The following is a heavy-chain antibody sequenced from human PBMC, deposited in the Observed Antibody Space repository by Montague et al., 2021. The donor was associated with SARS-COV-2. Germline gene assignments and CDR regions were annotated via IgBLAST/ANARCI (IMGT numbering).Heavy chain of an antibody. CDR1: GFTFSSYE. CDR3: ARDLPLIIMVRGVTFGYYGMDA. V-gene: IGHV3-48*03. D-gene: IGHD3-10*01. CDR2: ISSSGSTI. J-gene: IGHJ6*02. Sequence: SLRLSCAASGFTFSSYEMNWVRQAPGKGLEWVSYISSSGSTIYYADSVKGRFTISRDNAKNSLYLQMNSLRAEDTAVYYCARDLPLIIMVRGVTFGYYGMDAWGQGTLVTVSS.